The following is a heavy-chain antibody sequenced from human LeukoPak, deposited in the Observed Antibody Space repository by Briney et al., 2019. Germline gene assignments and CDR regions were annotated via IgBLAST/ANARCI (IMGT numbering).Heavy chain of an antibody. Sequence: GGSLRLSCAASGFTFSTYSMNWVRQAPGKGLEWVSSISSSSSYIYYADSVKGRFTISRDNAKNSLYLQMNSLRAEDTAVYYCARQPRGRWIQLWLKPFFDYWGQGTLVTVSP. J-gene: IGHJ4*02. CDR2: ISSSSSYI. CDR3: ARQPRGRWIQLWLKPFFDY. V-gene: IGHV3-21*01. CDR1: GFTFSTYS. D-gene: IGHD5-18*01.